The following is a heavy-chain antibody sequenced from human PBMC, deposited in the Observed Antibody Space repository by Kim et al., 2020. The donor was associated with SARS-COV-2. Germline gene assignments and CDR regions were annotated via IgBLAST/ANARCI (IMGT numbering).Heavy chain of an antibody. CDR3: ARDRLWVTATPFDY. V-gene: IGHV3-30*04. CDR1: GFTFSSYA. D-gene: IGHD5-18*01. J-gene: IGHJ4*02. CDR2: ISYDGSNK. Sequence: GGSLRLSCAASGFTFSSYAMHWVRQAPGKGLEWVAVISYDGSNKYGDSVKGRFTISRDNSKNTLYLQMNSLTAEDTAVYYCARDRLWVTATPFDYWGQGT.